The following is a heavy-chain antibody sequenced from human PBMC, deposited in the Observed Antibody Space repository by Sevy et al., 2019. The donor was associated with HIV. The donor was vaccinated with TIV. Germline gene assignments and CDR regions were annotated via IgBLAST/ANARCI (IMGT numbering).Heavy chain of an antibody. J-gene: IGHJ3*02. CDR3: TRLIYPYDAFDI. Sequence: GGSLRLSCAASGFTFSGSALHWVRQASGKGLEWVGRIKKIGDSYATAFAASLEGRFTISRDDLKNTVHLQMNSLKIEDTAVYYCTRLIYPYDAFDIWGQGTMVTVSS. CDR2: IKKIGDSYAT. CDR1: GFTFSGSA. V-gene: IGHV3-73*01.